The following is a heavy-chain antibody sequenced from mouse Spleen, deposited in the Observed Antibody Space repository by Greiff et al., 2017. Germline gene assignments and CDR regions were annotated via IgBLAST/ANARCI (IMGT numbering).Heavy chain of an antibody. D-gene: IGHD1-2*01. CDR3: ARRAITTAYFDY. J-gene: IGHJ2*01. CDR1: GFNIKDTY. Sequence: EVQLQQSGAELVKPGASVKLSCTASGFNIKDTYMHWVKQRPEQGLEWIGRIDPANGNTKYDPKFQGKATITADTSSNTAYLQLSSLTSEDTAVYYCARRAITTAYFDYWGQGTTLTVSS. V-gene: IGHV14-3*02. CDR2: IDPANGNT.